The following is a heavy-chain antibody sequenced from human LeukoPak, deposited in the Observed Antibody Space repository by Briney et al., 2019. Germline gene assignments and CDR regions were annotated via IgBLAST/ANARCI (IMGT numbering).Heavy chain of an antibody. CDR2: ISGSGGST. CDR1: GFTFSSYA. J-gene: IGHJ4*02. Sequence: GESLRLSCAASGFTFSSYAMTWVRQAPGKGLEWVSGISGSGGSTYYADSVKGRFTISRDNSKNTLYLQMNSLRAEDTAVYYCAKDYYGSGSHYFDYWGQGTLVTVSS. V-gene: IGHV3-23*01. D-gene: IGHD3-10*01. CDR3: AKDYYGSGSHYFDY.